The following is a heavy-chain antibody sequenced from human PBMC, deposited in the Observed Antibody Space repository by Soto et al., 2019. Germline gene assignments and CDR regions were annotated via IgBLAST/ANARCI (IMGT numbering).Heavy chain of an antibody. V-gene: IGHV2-5*02. CDR3: AHRGAWTHFDY. CDR1: GFSLSTSGVG. D-gene: IGHD1-1*01. Sequence: QITLKESGPTLVKPTQTLTLTCTLSGFSLSTSGVGVGWIRQPPGKALEWLALIYWDDDKRYSPSLKSRLTIPKDTSKNQVVLTMTNMDPVDTATYYCAHRGAWTHFDYWGQGTQVTVSS. CDR2: IYWDDDK. J-gene: IGHJ4*02.